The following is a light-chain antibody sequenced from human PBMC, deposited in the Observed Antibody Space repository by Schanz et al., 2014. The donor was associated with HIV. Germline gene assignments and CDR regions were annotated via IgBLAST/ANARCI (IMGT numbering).Light chain of an antibody. Sequence: EIVMTQSPATLSMSPGERATLSCRASQSVSSNLAWYQQKPGQAPRLLIYGASTRATGIPARFSGSGSGTEFTLTISILQSEDFAVYFCQQYNNWNTFGGGTKVEIK. CDR1: QSVSSN. J-gene: IGKJ4*01. CDR3: QQYNNWNT. V-gene: IGKV3D-15*01. CDR2: GAS.